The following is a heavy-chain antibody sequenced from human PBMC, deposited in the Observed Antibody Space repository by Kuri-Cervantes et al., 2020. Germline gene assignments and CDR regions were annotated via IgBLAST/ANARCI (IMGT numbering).Heavy chain of an antibody. V-gene: IGHV3-33*01. CDR1: GFTFSSYG. D-gene: IGHD1-26*01. Sequence: GGSLRLSCAASGFTFSSYGMHWVRQAPGKGLEWVAVLWSDGNKKYYADSVKGRFTVSRDNSKNTLYLQMNSLRAEDTAVYYCAIRREWELLGIDYWGQGTLVTVSS. J-gene: IGHJ4*02. CDR3: AIRREWELLGIDY. CDR2: LWSDGNKK.